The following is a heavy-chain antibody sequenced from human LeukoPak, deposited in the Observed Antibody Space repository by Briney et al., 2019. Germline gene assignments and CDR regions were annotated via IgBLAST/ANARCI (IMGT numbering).Heavy chain of an antibody. J-gene: IGHJ4*02. D-gene: IGHD3-3*01. Sequence: GGSLRLSCAASGFTFSSYSVNWVRQAPGKGLEWVSSITSSSSTYYSDSVEGRFTISRDNAKNSLYLRMNSLRVEDTAVYYCARVGFYDFWSGINFFDYWGQGTLVTVSS. CDR3: ARVGFYDFWSGINFFDY. CDR1: GFTFSSYS. CDR2: ITSSSST. V-gene: IGHV3-21*01.